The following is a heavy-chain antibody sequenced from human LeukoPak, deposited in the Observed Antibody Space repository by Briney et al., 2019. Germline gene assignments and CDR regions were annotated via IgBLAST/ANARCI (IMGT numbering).Heavy chain of an antibody. J-gene: IGHJ4*02. D-gene: IGHD4-17*01. CDR3: ARRATVTKAFDY. V-gene: IGHV4-39*01. CDR2: IYISGST. CDR1: GGSISSSSYY. Sequence: KPSETLSLTCTVSGGSISSSSYYWGWIRQPPGKGLEWIGGIYISGSTYYNPSLKSRVTISVDTSKNQFSLKLRSLTAADTAVYYCARRATVTKAFDYWGQGTLVTVSS.